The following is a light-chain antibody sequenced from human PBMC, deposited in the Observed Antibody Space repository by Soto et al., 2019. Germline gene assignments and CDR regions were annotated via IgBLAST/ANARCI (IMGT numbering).Light chain of an antibody. Sequence: EIVMTQSPASLSVSPGEGATLSCRASQTVASNLAWYQQKPGQAPRLLINGASTRATGVPARFSGSGSGTDFTLTISSLKSEDFAVYYFQLYHNWPPQYTFDQGTKLQIK. CDR3: QLYHNWPPQYT. CDR1: QTVASN. J-gene: IGKJ2*01. CDR2: GAS. V-gene: IGKV3-15*01.